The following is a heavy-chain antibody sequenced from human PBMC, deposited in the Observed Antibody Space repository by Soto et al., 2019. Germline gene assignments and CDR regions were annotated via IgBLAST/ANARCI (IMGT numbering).Heavy chain of an antibody. V-gene: IGHV1-69*02. D-gene: IGHD4-17*01. CDR2: IIPILGIA. Sequence: QVQLVQSGAEVKKPGSSVKVSCKASGGTFSSYTISWVRQAPGQGLEWMGRIIPILGIANYAQKFQGRVTITTDKSTSTAYMELSSLRSEDTAVYYCATSARGTVTTSLDYWGQGTLVTVSS. CDR1: GGTFSSYT. CDR3: ATSARGTVTTSLDY. J-gene: IGHJ4*02.